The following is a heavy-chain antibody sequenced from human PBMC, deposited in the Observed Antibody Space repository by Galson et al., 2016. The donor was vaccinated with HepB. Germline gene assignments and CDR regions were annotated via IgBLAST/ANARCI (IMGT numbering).Heavy chain of an antibody. D-gene: IGHD3-10*01. J-gene: IGHJ4*02. CDR3: ARDRVYYYGSGTSEYFDY. Sequence: SLRLSCAASGFTFSSYAMHWVRQAPGKGLEWVAVILYDGSNKYYADSVKGRFTISRDNSKNTLYLQMNSLRAEDTAGYYCARDRVYYYGSGTSEYFDYWGQGTLVTVSS. CDR2: ILYDGSNK. V-gene: IGHV3-30-3*01. CDR1: GFTFSSYA.